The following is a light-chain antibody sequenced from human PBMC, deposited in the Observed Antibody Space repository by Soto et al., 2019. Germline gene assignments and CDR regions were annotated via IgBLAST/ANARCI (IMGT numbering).Light chain of an antibody. CDR1: QDISSW. V-gene: IGKV1-12*01. CDR3: HQYGLSPPYT. CDR2: AAS. Sequence: DIQMTQSPSSVSASVGDRVTITCRASQDISSWLAWYQQKPGKAPKIMIYAASSLQGGVPSRFSGSGSGTDFTLTISRLEPEDFAVYYCHQYGLSPPYTFGPGTKVDIK. J-gene: IGKJ3*01.